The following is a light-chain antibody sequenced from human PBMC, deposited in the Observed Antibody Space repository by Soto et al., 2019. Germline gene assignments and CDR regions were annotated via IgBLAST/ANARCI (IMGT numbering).Light chain of an antibody. CDR2: GAS. J-gene: IGKJ1*01. CDR1: QSVSSSY. V-gene: IGKV3-20*01. CDR3: HQYGSSPQT. Sequence: VLTQSPGTLSLYTGERATLSCRASQSVSSSYLAWYQQKPGQAPGLLIYGASSRATGIPDRFTGSGSGTDFTLTISRLEPEDFAVFYCHQYGSSPQTFGQGTNVDIK.